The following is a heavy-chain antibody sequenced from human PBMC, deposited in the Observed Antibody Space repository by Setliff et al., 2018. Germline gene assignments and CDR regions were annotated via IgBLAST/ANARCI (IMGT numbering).Heavy chain of an antibody. D-gene: IGHD2-2*01. CDR1: GGSISSGSYY. CDR3: ARQRLLPAAKYFDL. J-gene: IGHJ4*02. CDR2: IYYTGST. V-gene: IGHV4-39*01. Sequence: SETLSLTCTVSGGSISSGSYYWGWVRQSPGKGLEWIGCIYYTGSTYSTASLRSRLSISVDTSKNQFSLRLSSVSAADTAVYYCARQRLLPAAKYFDLWGQGTLVTVSS.